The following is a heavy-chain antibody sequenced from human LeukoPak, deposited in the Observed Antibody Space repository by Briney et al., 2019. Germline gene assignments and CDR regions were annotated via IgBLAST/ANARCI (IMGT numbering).Heavy chain of an antibody. CDR3: ARHWGYYGSGSYFWFDP. Sequence: PSQTLSLTCTVSGGSISSSSYYWGWIRQPPGKGLEWIGSIYYSGSTYYNPSLKSRVTISVDTSKNQFSLKLSSVTAADTAVYYCARHWGYYGSGSYFWFDPWGQGTLVTVSS. CDR2: IYYSGST. V-gene: IGHV4-39*01. CDR1: GGSISSSSYY. D-gene: IGHD3-10*01. J-gene: IGHJ5*02.